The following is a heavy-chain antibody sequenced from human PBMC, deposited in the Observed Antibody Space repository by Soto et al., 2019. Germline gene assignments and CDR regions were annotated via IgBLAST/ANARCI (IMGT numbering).Heavy chain of an antibody. CDR2: ISYDGSNK. D-gene: IGHD6-19*01. J-gene: IGHJ4*02. V-gene: IGHV3-30-3*01. CDR1: GFTFSSYA. CDR3: ARDPAGYSRGSGLWYFDY. Sequence: GGSLRLSCAAPGFTFSSYAMHWVRQAPGKGLEWVAVISYDGSNKYYADSVKGRFTISRDNSKNTLYLQMNSLRAEDTAVYYCARDPAGYSRGSGLWYFDYWGQGTLVTVSS.